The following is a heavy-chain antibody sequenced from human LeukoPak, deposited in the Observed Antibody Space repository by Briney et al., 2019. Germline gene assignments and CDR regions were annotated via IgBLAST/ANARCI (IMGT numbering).Heavy chain of an antibody. CDR2: ISYDGSNK. V-gene: IGHV3-30*18. CDR3: AKDRGGLLNAFDI. Sequence: GGSLRLSCAASGFTFSSYGMHWVRQAPAKGLEWVAIISYDGSNKYYADSVKGRFTISRDNSKNTLYLQMNSLRAEDTAVYYCAKDRGGLLNAFDIWGQGTMVTVSS. CDR1: GFTFSSYG. J-gene: IGHJ3*02. D-gene: IGHD3-10*01.